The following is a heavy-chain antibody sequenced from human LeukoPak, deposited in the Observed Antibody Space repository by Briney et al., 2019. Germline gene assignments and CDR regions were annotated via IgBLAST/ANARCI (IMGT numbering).Heavy chain of an antibody. CDR1: GFTFSADG. CDR2: IRYDGKIT. D-gene: IGHD6-13*01. V-gene: IGHV3-30*02. CDR3: ARNRAAAGDWLDP. Sequence: PGGSLRISCSASGFTFSADGVHWVRQAPGKGLEWVAFIRYDGKITKYADSVKGRFTISRDNSKNTLYLQMNSLTTEDTSLYYCARNRAAAGDWLDPWGQGTLVIVSS. J-gene: IGHJ5*02.